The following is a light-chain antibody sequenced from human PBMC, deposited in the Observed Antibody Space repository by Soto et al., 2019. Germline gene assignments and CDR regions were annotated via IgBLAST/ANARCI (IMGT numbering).Light chain of an antibody. V-gene: IGKV4-1*01. CDR2: WAS. J-gene: IGKJ3*01. CDR3: QQYYSTLP. CDR1: QSVLYSSNNKNY. Sequence: DIVMTQSPDSLAVSLGERATINCKSSQSVLYSSNNKNYLAWYQQKPGQPPKLLIYWASTRESGVTDRFSGSGSGTDFTLTISSLQAEDVAVYYCQQYYSTLPFGTGPKVD.